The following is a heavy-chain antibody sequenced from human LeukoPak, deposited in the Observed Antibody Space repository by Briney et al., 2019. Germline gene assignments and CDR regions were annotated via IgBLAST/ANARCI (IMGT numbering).Heavy chain of an antibody. D-gene: IGHD6-19*01. CDR2: VTGSGTGV. J-gene: IGHJ4*02. Sequence: GGSLRLCCVASGFTFSSYEMNWVRQAPGKGLEWVSYVTGSGTGVHYGDSVKGRFSISRDNAKNSLYLQMDSLRVEDTAVYYCARDENGWYSGVDSWGQGTLVIVSS. V-gene: IGHV3-48*03. CDR3: ARDENGWYSGVDS. CDR1: GFTFSSYE.